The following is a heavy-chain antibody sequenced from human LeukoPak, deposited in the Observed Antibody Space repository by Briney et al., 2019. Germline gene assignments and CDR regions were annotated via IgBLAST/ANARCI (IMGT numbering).Heavy chain of an antibody. CDR2: ISWNSGSI. V-gene: IGHV3-9*01. CDR1: GFTFDDYA. D-gene: IGHD3-16*02. J-gene: IGHJ4*02. Sequence: GRSLRLSCAASGFTFDDYAMHWVRQAPGKGLEWVSGISWNSGSIGYADSVKGRFTISRDNAKNSLYLQMNSLRAGDTALYYCAKGSDYVWGSYRYRDYFDYWGQGTLVTVSS. CDR3: AKGSDYVWGSYRYRDYFDY.